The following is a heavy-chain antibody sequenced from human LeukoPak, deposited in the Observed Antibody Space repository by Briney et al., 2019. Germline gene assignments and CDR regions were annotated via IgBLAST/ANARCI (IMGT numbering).Heavy chain of an antibody. CDR1: GFTFSSYA. Sequence: EGSLRLSCAASGFTFSSYAMSWVRQAPGKGLEWVSVISGSGGSTYYADSVKGRFTISRDNSKNTLFLQMNSLRAEDTAVYYCARAAGNYFFDYWGQGTLVTVSS. CDR3: ARAAGNYFFDY. J-gene: IGHJ4*02. V-gene: IGHV3-23*01. CDR2: ISGSGGST. D-gene: IGHD1-7*01.